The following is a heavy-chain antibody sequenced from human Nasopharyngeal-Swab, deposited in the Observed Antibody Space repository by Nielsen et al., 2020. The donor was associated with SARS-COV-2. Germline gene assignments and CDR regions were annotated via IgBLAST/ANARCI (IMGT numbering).Heavy chain of an antibody. Sequence: SGTLSLTCAVYGGSFRGYYWSWLRQPPGKGLEWIGEINHSGRNNYNPSPQSRVTISVDTSKNQFSLKLSSVTAADTAVYYCARGPLLPITMIVKYYYYGMDVWGQGTTVTVSS. CDR1: GGSFRGYY. V-gene: IGHV4-34*01. CDR2: INHSGRN. CDR3: ARGPLLPITMIVKYYYYGMDV. D-gene: IGHD3-22*01. J-gene: IGHJ6*02.